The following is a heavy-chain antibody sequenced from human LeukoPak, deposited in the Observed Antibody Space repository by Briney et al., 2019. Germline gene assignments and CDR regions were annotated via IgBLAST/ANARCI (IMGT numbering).Heavy chain of an antibody. Sequence: ASVKVSCKASGYTFTGYYMHWVRQAPGQGLERMGWINPNSGGTNYAQKFQGRVTMTRDTSISTAYMELSRLTSDDTAVYYCARGDGDYVRFRYFQHWGQGTLVTVSS. CDR2: INPNSGGT. CDR3: ARGDGDYVRFRYFQH. D-gene: IGHD4-17*01. J-gene: IGHJ1*01. CDR1: GYTFTGYY. V-gene: IGHV1-2*02.